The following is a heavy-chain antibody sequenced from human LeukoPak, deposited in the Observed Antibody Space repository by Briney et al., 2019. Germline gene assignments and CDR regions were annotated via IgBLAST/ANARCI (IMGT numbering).Heavy chain of an antibody. D-gene: IGHD6-13*01. CDR2: IKQDGSEK. Sequence: GGSLRLSCTASGFTFSSYWMNWVRQARGKGLEWVANIKQDGSEKYYVDSVKGRFTISRDNAKNSLYLQMNSLRAEDTAVYYCARDIEAPGIAFDIWGRGTMVTVSS. CDR1: GFTFSSYW. J-gene: IGHJ3*02. CDR3: ARDIEAPGIAFDI. V-gene: IGHV3-7*04.